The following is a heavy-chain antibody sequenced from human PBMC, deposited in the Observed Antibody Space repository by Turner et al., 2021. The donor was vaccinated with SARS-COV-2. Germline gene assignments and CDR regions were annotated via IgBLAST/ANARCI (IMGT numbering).Heavy chain of an antibody. CDR3: ATGYAYCGGDCSIDY. CDR2: FDPEDAET. V-gene: IGHV1-24*01. D-gene: IGHD2-21*02. Sequence: QVQLVQSWAEVKKPGASVKVSCKVSGYTLTELSMHWVRQAPGKGLEWMGGFDPEDAETIYAQKFQGRVTMTEDTSADTAYMELSSLRSEDTAVYYCATGYAYCGGDCSIDYWGQGTLVTVSS. CDR1: GYTLTELS. J-gene: IGHJ4*02.